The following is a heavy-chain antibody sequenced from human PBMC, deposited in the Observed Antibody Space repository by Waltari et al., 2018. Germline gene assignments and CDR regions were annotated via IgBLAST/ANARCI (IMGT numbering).Heavy chain of an antibody. Sequence: QLQLQESGPGLVKTSGTLSLICAVSGDSMNYWWSWVRQPPGKGLEWIGQVLGSGRPNYNPSFASRVTISLDTSTHQFALKMTSATAADTALYYCARDRGRGLYLDTWGQGILVTVSP. D-gene: IGHD2-15*01. J-gene: IGHJ4*02. V-gene: IGHV4-4*02. CDR3: ARDRGRGLYLDT. CDR1: GDSMNYW. CDR2: VLGSGRP.